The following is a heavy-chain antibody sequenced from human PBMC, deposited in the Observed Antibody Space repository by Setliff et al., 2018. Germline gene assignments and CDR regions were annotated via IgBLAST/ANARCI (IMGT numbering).Heavy chain of an antibody. J-gene: IGHJ6*03. V-gene: IGHV4-59*08. Sequence: PSETLSLTCTVSGGSISSYYWSWIRQPPGKGLEWIGYIYYSGSTNYNPSLKSRVTISVDTSKNQFSLKLSSVTAADTAVYYCARHVGSRGRGYNYYYYMDVWGKGTTVTVSS. CDR3: ARHVGSRGRGYNYYYYMDV. CDR2: IYYSGST. CDR1: GGSISSYY. D-gene: IGHD3-10*01.